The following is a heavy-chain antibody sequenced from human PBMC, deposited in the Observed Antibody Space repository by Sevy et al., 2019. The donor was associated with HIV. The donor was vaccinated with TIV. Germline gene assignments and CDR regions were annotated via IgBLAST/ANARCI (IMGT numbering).Heavy chain of an antibody. Sequence: SETLSLTCIVSGVSISSSSNYWGWIRQPPGKGLEWIGSLYYSGRTYYNSSLKSRVTISADTSKNQFSLKLSSATAADTAVYYCTMTNYYYYYGMDVWGQGTTVTVSS. J-gene: IGHJ6*02. CDR2: LYYSGRT. V-gene: IGHV4-39*01. CDR1: GVSISSSSNY. CDR3: TMTNYYYYYGMDV.